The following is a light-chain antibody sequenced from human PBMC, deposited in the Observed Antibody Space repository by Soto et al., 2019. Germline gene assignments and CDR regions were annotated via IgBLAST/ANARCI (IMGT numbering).Light chain of an antibody. CDR3: SSYTSIVV. V-gene: IGLV2-14*01. Sequence: QSALTQPASVSGSPGQSITISCTGTSSDVCGYNYVSWYQQHPGKAPKLMIYDVSNRPSGVSNRFSGSKSGNTASLTISGLQAEDEADYYCSSYTSIVVFGGGTKLTVL. CDR2: DVS. J-gene: IGLJ2*01. CDR1: SSDVCGYNY.